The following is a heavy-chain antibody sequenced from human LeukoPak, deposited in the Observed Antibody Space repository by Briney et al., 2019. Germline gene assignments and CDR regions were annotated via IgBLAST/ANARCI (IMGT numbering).Heavy chain of an antibody. CDR3: ATLPTYYYDSSGYYVKPIDC. CDR2: IYHSGST. D-gene: IGHD3-22*01. CDR1: GGSISSSNW. J-gene: IGHJ4*02. V-gene: IGHV4-4*02. Sequence: SGTLSLTCAVSGGSISSSNWWSWVRQPPGKGLEWIGEIYHSGSTNYNPSLKSRVTISVDKSKNQFSLKLSSVTAADTAVYYCATLPTYYYDSSGYYVKPIDCWGQGTLVIVSS.